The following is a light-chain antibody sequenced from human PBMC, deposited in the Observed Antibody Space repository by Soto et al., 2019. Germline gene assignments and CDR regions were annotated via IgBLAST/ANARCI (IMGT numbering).Light chain of an antibody. J-gene: IGKJ4*01. CDR1: QSVSSY. Sequence: EIVLTQSPATLSLSPGERATLSCRASQSVSSYLAWYQQKPGQAPRLLIYDASNRATGIPARFSGSGSGTDFTLTISSLEPEDFAVYYCQQRSTGGRRTFGGGTKVEIK. V-gene: IGKV3-11*01. CDR3: QQRSTGGRRT. CDR2: DAS.